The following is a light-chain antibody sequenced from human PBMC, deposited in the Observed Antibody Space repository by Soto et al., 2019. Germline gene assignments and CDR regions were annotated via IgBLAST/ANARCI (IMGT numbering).Light chain of an antibody. Sequence: EIVLTQSPATLSLSPGEGATLSCRASQSVGSYLAWFQQKPGQAPRLLIYDASNRATGIPARFSGSGSGTDFTITISSLEPEDFAVYYCPQRSNSPRTFGQGTKVEIK. V-gene: IGKV3-11*01. CDR3: PQRSNSPRT. J-gene: IGKJ1*01. CDR2: DAS. CDR1: QSVGSY.